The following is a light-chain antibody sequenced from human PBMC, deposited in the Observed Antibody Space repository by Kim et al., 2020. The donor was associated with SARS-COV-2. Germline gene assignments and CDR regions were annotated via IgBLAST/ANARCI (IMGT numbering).Light chain of an antibody. Sequence: IVLTQSPGTLSLSPGERVTLSCRASQNVDSNYLAWYQQKLGQAPRLLIYGASNRATDIPDRFSGSGSGTDFTLTISRLGTEDFAMYSRQQYAPSVTSAGGTKLEI. J-gene: IGKJ4*01. CDR3: QQYAPSVT. CDR1: QNVDSNY. V-gene: IGKV3-20*01. CDR2: GAS.